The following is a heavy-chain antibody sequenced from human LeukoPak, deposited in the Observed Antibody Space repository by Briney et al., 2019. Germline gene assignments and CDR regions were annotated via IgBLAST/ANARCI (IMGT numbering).Heavy chain of an antibody. CDR1: GYSFTSYW. D-gene: IGHD3-22*01. Sequence: GESLKISCKGSGYSFTSYWIGWVRQMPGKGLEWMGIIYPGGSDTRYSPSFQGQVTISADKSISTAYLQWSSLKASDTAMYYCARGHYYDSSGYCMTDCSGLFYWGQGTLVTVSS. V-gene: IGHV5-51*01. CDR2: IYPGGSDT. J-gene: IGHJ4*02. CDR3: ARGHYYDSSGYCMTDCSGLFY.